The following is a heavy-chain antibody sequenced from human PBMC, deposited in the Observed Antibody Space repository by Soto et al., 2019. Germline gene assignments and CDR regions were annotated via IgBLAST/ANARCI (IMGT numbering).Heavy chain of an antibody. CDR3: ARADYYDSSGYYYPHIDY. J-gene: IGHJ4*02. CDR1: GFTFSSYG. CDR2: IWYDGSNK. V-gene: IGHV3-33*01. D-gene: IGHD3-22*01. Sequence: QVQLVESGGGVVQPGRSLRLSCAASGFTFSSYGMHWVRQAPGKGLEWVAVIWYDGSNKYYADSVKGRFTISRDNSKNTLYLQMNSLRGEDTAVYYCARADYYDSSGYYYPHIDYWGQGTLVTVSS.